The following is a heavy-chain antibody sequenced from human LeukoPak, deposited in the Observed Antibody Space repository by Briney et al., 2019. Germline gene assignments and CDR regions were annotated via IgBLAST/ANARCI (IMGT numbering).Heavy chain of an antibody. Sequence: ASVKVSCKASGGTFSSYAISWVRQAPGQGLEWMGGIIPIFGTANYAQKFQGRVTITTDESTSTAYMELSSLRSEDTAVYYCASAREYSSSSGRAYYFDSWGQGTLVTVSS. CDR2: IIPIFGTA. J-gene: IGHJ4*02. D-gene: IGHD6-6*01. CDR1: GGTFSSYA. CDR3: ASAREYSSSSGRAYYFDS. V-gene: IGHV1-69*05.